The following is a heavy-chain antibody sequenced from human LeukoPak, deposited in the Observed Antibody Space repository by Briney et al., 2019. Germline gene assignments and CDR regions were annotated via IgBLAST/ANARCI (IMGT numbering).Heavy chain of an antibody. CDR2: ISSSSSTI. CDR3: ARRFSSGWYKDAFDI. Sequence: GGSLRLSCAASGFTFSSYGMTWVRQAPGKGLEWVSYISSSSSTIYYADSVKGRFTISRDNAKNSLYLQLNSLRAADTAVYYCARRFSSGWYKDAFDIWGQGTMVTVSS. CDR1: GFTFSSYG. V-gene: IGHV3-48*01. D-gene: IGHD6-19*01. J-gene: IGHJ3*02.